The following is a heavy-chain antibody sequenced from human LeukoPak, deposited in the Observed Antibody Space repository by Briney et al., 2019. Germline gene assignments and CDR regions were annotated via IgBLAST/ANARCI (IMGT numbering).Heavy chain of an antibody. CDR1: GFTFSSYA. J-gene: IGHJ4*02. CDR2: ISGSGGST. D-gene: IGHD6-19*01. CDR3: AKDQAVAATGYLDY. Sequence: PGGSLRLSCAASGFTFSSYAMSWVRQAPGKGLESVSGISGSGGSTYYADSVKGRFTISRDNSKNTLYLQMNSLRAEDTAVYYCAKDQAVAATGYLDYWGQGTLVTVSS. V-gene: IGHV3-23*01.